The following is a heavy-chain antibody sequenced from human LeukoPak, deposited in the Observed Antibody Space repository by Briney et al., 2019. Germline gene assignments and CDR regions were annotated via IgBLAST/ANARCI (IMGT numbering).Heavy chain of an antibody. CDR1: GGSISSYY. CDR2: IYTSGST. CDR3: ARESKDTAMVNFDY. Sequence: PSETLSLTCTVSGGSISSYYWSWIRQPAGKGLESIGRIYTSGSTNYNPSLKSRVTMSVDTSKNQFSLKLSSVTAADTAVYYCARESKDTAMVNFDYWGQGTLVTVSS. J-gene: IGHJ4*02. D-gene: IGHD5-18*01. V-gene: IGHV4-4*07.